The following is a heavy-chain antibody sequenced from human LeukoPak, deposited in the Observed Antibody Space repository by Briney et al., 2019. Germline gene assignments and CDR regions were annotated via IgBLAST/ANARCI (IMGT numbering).Heavy chain of an antibody. CDR1: GGTFSSYT. J-gene: IGHJ6*03. CDR2: IIPIHGIA. CDR3: ARTGYCTNGVCYAHYYYYYMDV. V-gene: IGHV1-69*02. Sequence: SVKVSCKASGGTFSSYTISWVRQAPGQGLEWMGRIIPIHGIANYAQKFQGRVTITADKSTSTAYMELSSLRSEDTAVYYCARTGYCTNGVCYAHYYYYYMDVWGKGTTVTVSS. D-gene: IGHD2-8*01.